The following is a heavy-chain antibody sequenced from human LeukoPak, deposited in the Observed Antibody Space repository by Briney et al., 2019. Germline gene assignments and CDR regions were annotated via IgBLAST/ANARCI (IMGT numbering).Heavy chain of an antibody. Sequence: PGGSLRLSCAASGFTFSSYAMSWVRQAPGKGLEWVSAISGSGGSTYYADSVKGRFTISRDNSKNTLYLQMNSLRAEDTAVYYCARSYSGSPGLDYWGQGTLVTVSS. V-gene: IGHV3-23*01. CDR3: ARSYSGSPGLDY. D-gene: IGHD1-26*01. J-gene: IGHJ4*02. CDR2: ISGSGGST. CDR1: GFTFSSYA.